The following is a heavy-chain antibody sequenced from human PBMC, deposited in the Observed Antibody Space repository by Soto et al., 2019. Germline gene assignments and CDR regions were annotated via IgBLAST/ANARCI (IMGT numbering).Heavy chain of an antibody. J-gene: IGHJ3*02. D-gene: IGHD5-12*01. CDR3: AKDSGYDHNAFDI. Sequence: GGSLRLSCAASGFTFSSYGMHWVRQAPGKGLEWVAVISYDGSNKYYADSVKGRFTISRDNSKNTLYLQMNSLRAEDTAVYYCAKDSGYDHNAFDIWGQGTMVTVSS. CDR1: GFTFSSYG. CDR2: ISYDGSNK. V-gene: IGHV3-30*18.